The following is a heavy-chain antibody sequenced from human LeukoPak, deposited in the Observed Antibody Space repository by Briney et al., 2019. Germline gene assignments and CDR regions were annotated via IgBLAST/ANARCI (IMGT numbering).Heavy chain of an antibody. Sequence: ASVKVSCKASGYTFTSYDINWVRQATGQGLEWMGWMNPNSGNTGYAQKFQGRVTITRNTSISTAYMELSSLRSEDTAVYYCARGGSDPEPFDYWGQGTLVTVSS. D-gene: IGHD1-14*01. V-gene: IGHV1-8*03. CDR1: GYTFTSYD. CDR3: ARGGSDPEPFDY. CDR2: MNPNSGNT. J-gene: IGHJ4*02.